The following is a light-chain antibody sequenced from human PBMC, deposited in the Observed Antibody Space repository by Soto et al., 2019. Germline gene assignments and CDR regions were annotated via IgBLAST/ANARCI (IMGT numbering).Light chain of an antibody. CDR3: LQYGSSPRT. CDR2: GAS. J-gene: IGKJ1*01. CDR1: QSVSSSY. Sequence: EIVLTQSPGTLSLSPGERATLSCRASQSVSSSYLAWYQQKPGQAPRLLIYGASSRATGIPDRFSGSGSGTDFTLTISRLEPEDFAVYYCLQYGSSPRTFDQGTKVEIK. V-gene: IGKV3-20*01.